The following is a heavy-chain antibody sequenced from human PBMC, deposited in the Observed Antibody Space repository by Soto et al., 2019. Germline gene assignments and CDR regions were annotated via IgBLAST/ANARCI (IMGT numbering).Heavy chain of an antibody. CDR1: GGTFSSYT. D-gene: IGHD3-22*01. J-gene: IGHJ4*02. Sequence: SVKVSCKASGGTFSSYTISWVRQAPGQGLEWMGGIIPIFGTANYAQKFQGRVTINADESTSTAYMEMSSLRSEDTAVYYCARDQKEYYDSSGYQFDYWGQGTLVTVSS. CDR3: ARDQKEYYDSSGYQFDY. CDR2: IIPIFGTA. V-gene: IGHV1-69*13.